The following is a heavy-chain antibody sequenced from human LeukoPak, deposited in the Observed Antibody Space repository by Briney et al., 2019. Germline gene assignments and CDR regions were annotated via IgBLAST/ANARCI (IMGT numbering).Heavy chain of an antibody. J-gene: IGHJ5*02. D-gene: IGHD1-26*01. CDR2: INHSGST. CDR3: ARGYSGSYLGLNWFDP. V-gene: IGHV4-34*01. CDR1: GGSFSGYY. Sequence: PSETLSLTCAVYGGSFSGYYWSWIRQPPGKGLEWIGEINHSGSTNYNPSLKSRVTISVDTSKNQFSLKLSSVTAADTAVYYCARGYSGSYLGLNWFDPWGQGTLVTVSS.